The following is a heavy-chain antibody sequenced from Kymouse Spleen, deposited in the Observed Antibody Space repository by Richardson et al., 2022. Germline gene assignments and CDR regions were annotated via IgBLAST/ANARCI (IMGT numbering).Heavy chain of an antibody. D-gene: IGHD3-10*01. Sequence: EVQLVESGGGLVQPGRSLRLSCAASGFTFDDYAMHWVRQAPGKGLEWVSGISWNSGSIGYADSVKGRFTISRDNAKNSLYLQMNSLRAEDTALYYCAKDMEVRGARGMDVWGQGTTVTVSS. CDR2: ISWNSGSI. CDR1: GFTFDDYA. V-gene: IGHV3-9*01. J-gene: IGHJ6*02. CDR3: AKDMEVRGARGMDV.